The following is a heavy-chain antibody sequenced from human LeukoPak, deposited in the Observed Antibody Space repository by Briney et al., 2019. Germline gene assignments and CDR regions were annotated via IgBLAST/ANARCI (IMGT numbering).Heavy chain of an antibody. Sequence: GGSLRLSYAASGFTFSSYAMSWVRQAPGKGLEWVSAISGSGGSTYYADSVKGRFTISRDNSKNTLYLQMNSLRAEDTAVYYCASSDYGDPLYYFDYWGQGTLVTVSS. CDR3: ASSDYGDPLYYFDY. CDR1: GFTFSSYA. D-gene: IGHD4-17*01. V-gene: IGHV3-23*01. CDR2: ISGSGGST. J-gene: IGHJ4*02.